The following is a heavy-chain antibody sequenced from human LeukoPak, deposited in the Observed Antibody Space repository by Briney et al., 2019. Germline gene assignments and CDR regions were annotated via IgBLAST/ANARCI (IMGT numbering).Heavy chain of an antibody. Sequence: PGGSLRLSCAASGFTFSSQGMNWVRQAPGKGLEWVSFISGSGDTTYFADSVKGRFTISRDNSKNTLYLQMNSLRAEDTAVYYCAELGITMIGGVWGKGTTVTISS. J-gene: IGHJ6*04. CDR3: AELGITMIGGV. D-gene: IGHD3-10*02. CDR1: GFTFSSQG. CDR2: ISGSGDTT. V-gene: IGHV3-23*01.